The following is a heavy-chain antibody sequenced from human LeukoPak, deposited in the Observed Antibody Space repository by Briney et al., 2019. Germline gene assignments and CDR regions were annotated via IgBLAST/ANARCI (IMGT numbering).Heavy chain of an antibody. CDR2: IKQDGSEK. V-gene: IGHV3-7*01. CDR3: ASLPAASVFDY. D-gene: IGHD2-2*01. J-gene: IGHJ4*02. CDR1: GFTFSSYW. Sequence: GGSLRLSCAASGFTFSSYWMSWVRQAPGKGLEWAANIKQDGSEKYYVDSVKGRFTISRDNAKNSLYLQMNSLRAEDTAVYYCASLPAASVFDYWGQGTLVTVSS.